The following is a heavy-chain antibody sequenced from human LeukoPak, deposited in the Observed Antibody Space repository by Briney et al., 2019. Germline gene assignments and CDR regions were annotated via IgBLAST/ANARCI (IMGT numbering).Heavy chain of an antibody. CDR2: IKEDGSQT. D-gene: IGHD3-10*01. CDR3: ARDSRVYYYGSGSYPY. J-gene: IGHJ4*02. V-gene: IGHV3-7*01. CDR1: GFTFSSYW. Sequence: GGSLRLSCAASGFTFSSYWMNWVRQAPGKGLEWVAIIKEDGSQTYYVDSVKGRFTISRDNGKNSLYLQMNSLRAEDTAVYYCARDSRVYYYGSGSYPYWGQGTLVTVSS.